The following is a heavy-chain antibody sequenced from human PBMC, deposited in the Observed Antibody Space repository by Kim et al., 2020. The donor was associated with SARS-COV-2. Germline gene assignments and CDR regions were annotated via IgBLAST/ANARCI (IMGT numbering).Heavy chain of an antibody. D-gene: IGHD2-2*01. Sequence: SETLSLTCTVSGGSISSSSYYWGWIRQPPGKGLEWIGSMYYSGNTYYNPSLKSRVTISVDTSKNQFSLKLSSVTAADTAVYYCASLPRECSSTSCHVGRFDSWGQGTLVTVSS. V-gene: IGHV4-39*01. J-gene: IGHJ4*02. CDR1: GGSISSSSYY. CDR2: MYYSGNT. CDR3: ASLPRECSSTSCHVGRFDS.